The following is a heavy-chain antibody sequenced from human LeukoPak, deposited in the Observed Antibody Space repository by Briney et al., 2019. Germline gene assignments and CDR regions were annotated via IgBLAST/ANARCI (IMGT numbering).Heavy chain of an antibody. V-gene: IGHV4-4*09. Sequence: SETLSLTCAVSGGCISSYYWSWIRQPPGKGLEWIGYIYTSGSTNYNPSLKSRVTISVDTSKSQFSLKLSSVTAADTAVYYCAREASGSYYIDYWGQGTLVTVSS. J-gene: IGHJ4*02. CDR2: IYTSGST. CDR3: AREASGSYYIDY. D-gene: IGHD1-26*01. CDR1: GGCISSYY.